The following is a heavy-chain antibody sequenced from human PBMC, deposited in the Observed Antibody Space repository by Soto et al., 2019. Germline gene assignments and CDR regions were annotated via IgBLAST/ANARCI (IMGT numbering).Heavy chain of an antibody. V-gene: IGHV3-48*02. CDR1: DFTFSSYS. Sequence: PWGSLGLSCASSDFTFSSYSMNWVRQAPGKGLDWVSYISSSSSTIYYADSVKGRFTISRDNAKNSLYLQMNSLRDGDTAVYYCARDGRTWIQLWHPPLAYWGKGTLVTGLL. CDR3: ARDGRTWIQLWHPPLAY. CDR2: ISSSSSTI. J-gene: IGHJ4*02. D-gene: IGHD5-18*01.